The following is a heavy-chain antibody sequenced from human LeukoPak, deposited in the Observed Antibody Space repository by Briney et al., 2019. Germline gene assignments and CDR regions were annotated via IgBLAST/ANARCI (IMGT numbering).Heavy chain of an antibody. J-gene: IGHJ3*02. CDR3: ARAPMSYDSSGFGGAFDI. V-gene: IGHV3-23*01. CDR2: IIGSGSST. CDR1: GFTFSSYA. D-gene: IGHD3-22*01. Sequence: GGSLRLSCAASGFTFSSYAMSWVRQAPGKGLEWVSAIIGSGSSTYYADSVKGRFTISRDNSKNTMYLQMNSLRAEDTAMYYCARAPMSYDSSGFGGAFDIWGQGTMVTVSS.